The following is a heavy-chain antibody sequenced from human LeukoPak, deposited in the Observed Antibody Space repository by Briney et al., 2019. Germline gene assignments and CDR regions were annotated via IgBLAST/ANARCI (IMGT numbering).Heavy chain of an antibody. CDR3: ARGGGLGV. D-gene: IGHD3-16*01. Sequence: QTGGSLRLSCAASGFTFSSYALHWARQAPGKGLEWVASINHNGNVNYYVDSVKGRFTISRDNAKNSLYLQMSNLRAEDTAVYFCARGGGLGVWGQGATVTVSS. V-gene: IGHV3-7*03. CDR1: GFTFSSYA. CDR2: INHNGNVN. J-gene: IGHJ6*02.